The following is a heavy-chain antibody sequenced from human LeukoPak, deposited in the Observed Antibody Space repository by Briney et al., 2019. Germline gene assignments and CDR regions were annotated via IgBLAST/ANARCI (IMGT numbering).Heavy chain of an antibody. Sequence: PGGSLRLSCAASGFTFTSYAMSWVRQAPGKGLEWVSTARISGDRTDYADSVKGRFTISRDNSKNTLYLQMNSLRAEDTAVYYCAKGWSPFWGQGTLVTVSS. CDR3: AKGWSPF. V-gene: IGHV3-23*01. CDR1: GFTFTSYA. J-gene: IGHJ4*02. CDR2: ARISGDRT. D-gene: IGHD2-15*01.